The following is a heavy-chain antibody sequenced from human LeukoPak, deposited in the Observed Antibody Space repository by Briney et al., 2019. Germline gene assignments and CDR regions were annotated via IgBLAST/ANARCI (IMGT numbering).Heavy chain of an antibody. V-gene: IGHV4-39*07. J-gene: IGHJ5*02. CDR2: ISNSGST. CDR1: GGSISSSSDD. Sequence: SGALSLTCTVSGGSISSSSDDWGCIRPAPGKGLEWIGSISNSGSTYYNPSLKSRATISVDTSKNQLSLIPSSVTAAAASVYHCPRVSSRYCASPTCYFMWFDPSGEGNLVTVSS. CDR3: PRVSSRYCASPTCYFMWFDP. D-gene: IGHD2-2*01.